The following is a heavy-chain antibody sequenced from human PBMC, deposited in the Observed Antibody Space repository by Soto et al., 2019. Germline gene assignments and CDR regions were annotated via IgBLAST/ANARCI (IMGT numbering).Heavy chain of an antibody. J-gene: IGHJ4*02. CDR3: ARDNRLYGDPIFDY. CDR2: ISYDGSNK. Sequence: QVQLVESGGGVVQPGRSLRLSCAASGFTFSSYAMHWVRQAPGKGLEWVAVISYDGSNKYYADSVKGRFTISRDNSKNTRDLQMNSLRAEDTAVYYCARDNRLYGDPIFDYWGPGTLVTVSS. D-gene: IGHD4-17*01. V-gene: IGHV3-30-3*01. CDR1: GFTFSSYA.